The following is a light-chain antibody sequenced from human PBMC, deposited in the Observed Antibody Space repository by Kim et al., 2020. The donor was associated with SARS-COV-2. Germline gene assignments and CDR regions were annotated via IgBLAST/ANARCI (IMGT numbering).Light chain of an antibody. CDR3: QQYDTDLWT. J-gene: IGKJ1*01. V-gene: IGKV1-5*03. CDR1: QSISSW. Sequence: DIQMTQSPSTLPASLGDRITITCRASQSISSWLAWYQQKPGKAPKLLIYKASNLQSGVPSRFSGSGSGTEFTLTISSLQPDDFATYYCQQYDTDLWTFGQGTKVDI. CDR2: KAS.